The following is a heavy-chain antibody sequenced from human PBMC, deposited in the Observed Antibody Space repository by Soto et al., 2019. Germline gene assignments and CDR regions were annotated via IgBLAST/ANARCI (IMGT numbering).Heavy chain of an antibody. CDR3: ARDYCSGGSCYSGYYGMDV. CDR2: IYYSGST. V-gene: IGHV4-31*03. Sequence: QVQLQESGPGLVKPSQTLSLTCTVSGGSISSGGYYWSWIRQHPGKGLEWIGYIYYSGSTDYNPSLKSRVTISVDTSKNQFSLKLSSVTAADTAVYYCARDYCSGGSCYSGYYGMDVWGQGTTVTVSS. D-gene: IGHD2-15*01. J-gene: IGHJ6*02. CDR1: GGSISSGGYY.